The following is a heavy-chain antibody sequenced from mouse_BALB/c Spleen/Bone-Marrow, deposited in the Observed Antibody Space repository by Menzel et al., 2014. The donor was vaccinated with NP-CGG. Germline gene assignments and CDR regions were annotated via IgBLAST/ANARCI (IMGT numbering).Heavy chain of an antibody. Sequence: EVKVVESGGGLVQPGGSLKLSCAASGFTFSNYGMSWVRQTPDKRLELVATINGNGGSTYYPDSVKGRFTISRDTAKNTLYLQMSSLKSEETALYYCVRDNYGNYVDYFDFWGQGTTLTVSS. CDR2: INGNGGST. CDR1: GFTFSNYG. V-gene: IGHV5-6-3*01. D-gene: IGHD2-1*01. CDR3: VRDNYGNYVDYFDF. J-gene: IGHJ2*01.